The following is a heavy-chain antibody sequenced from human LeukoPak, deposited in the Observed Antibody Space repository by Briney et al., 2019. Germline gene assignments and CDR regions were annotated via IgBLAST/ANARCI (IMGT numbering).Heavy chain of an antibody. J-gene: IGHJ4*02. Sequence: ASVKVSCKASGGTFSSYAISWVRQAPGQGLEWMGGIIPIFGTANYAQKFQGRVTITADESTSTAYMERSSLRSEDTAVYYCARDLGVAAAGINDYWGQGTLVTVSS. D-gene: IGHD6-13*01. CDR1: GGTFSSYA. V-gene: IGHV1-69*01. CDR2: IIPIFGTA. CDR3: ARDLGVAAAGINDY.